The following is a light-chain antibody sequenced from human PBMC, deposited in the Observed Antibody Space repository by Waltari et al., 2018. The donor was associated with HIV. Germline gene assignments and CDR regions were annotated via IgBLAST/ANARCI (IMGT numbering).Light chain of an antibody. CDR1: SSNIGNNY. V-gene: IGLV1-47*01. CDR3: ATRDDSLSADVG. Sequence: QSVLTQPPSASGTPGQMVTIPCSGSSSNIGNNYVYWFQQLPGTAHKLLIYGSNQRPVGVPARLSGSKCGASAGQASSGRRSEEEADYYWATRDDSLSADVGVGGGTELTVL. CDR2: GSN. J-gene: IGLJ2*01.